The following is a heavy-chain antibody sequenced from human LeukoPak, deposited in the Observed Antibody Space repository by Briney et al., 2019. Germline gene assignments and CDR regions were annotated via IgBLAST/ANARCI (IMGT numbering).Heavy chain of an antibody. CDR1: GYTFTSYA. Sequence: ASVKVSCKASGYTFTSYAMHWVRQAPGQRLEWMGWINAGNGNTKYSQKFQGRVTITRDTSASTAYMELSSLRSEDTAVYYCARANLGGYCSGGSCYSSGENFDYWGQGTLVTVSS. V-gene: IGHV1-3*01. J-gene: IGHJ4*02. CDR2: INAGNGNT. CDR3: ARANLGGYCSGGSCYSSGENFDY. D-gene: IGHD2-15*01.